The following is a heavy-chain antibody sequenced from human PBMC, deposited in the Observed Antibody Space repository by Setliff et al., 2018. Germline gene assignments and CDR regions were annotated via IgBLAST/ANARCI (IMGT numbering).Heavy chain of an antibody. Sequence: GGSLRLPCAASGFTFSSYSMNWVRQAPGEGLEWVSYISSSSRTIYYADSVKGRFTIARDNAKNSLYLQMNSLRAEDTAVYYCARGGYSSGWYVTASLNFDYWGQGTLVTVSS. D-gene: IGHD6-19*01. CDR1: GFTFSSYS. CDR3: ARGGYSSGWYVTASLNFDY. J-gene: IGHJ4*02. CDR2: ISSSSRTI. V-gene: IGHV3-48*04.